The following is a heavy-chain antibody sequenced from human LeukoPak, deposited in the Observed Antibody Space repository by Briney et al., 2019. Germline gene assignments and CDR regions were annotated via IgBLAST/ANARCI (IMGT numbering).Heavy chain of an antibody. CDR2: ISISGSTI. V-gene: IGHV3-48*03. D-gene: IGHD3-22*01. CDR1: GLTFSGYE. Sequence: PGGSLRLSCAASGLTFSGYEMNWARQGPGKGLEWVSYISISGSTIYYADSVNGRFTISRDNAKNSLYLQMNSLRAEDTAVYYWGRGGSSGYNYNDFDIWGQGTRVTVSS. J-gene: IGHJ3*02. CDR3: GRGGSSGYNYNDFDI.